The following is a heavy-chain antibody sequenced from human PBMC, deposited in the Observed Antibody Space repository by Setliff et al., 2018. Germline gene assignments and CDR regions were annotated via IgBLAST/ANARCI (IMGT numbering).Heavy chain of an antibody. D-gene: IGHD3-10*01. Sequence: SETLSLTCTVSGHSISSRYYWGWIRQPPGKGLAWIGSIYHSGSAYYNPSLKGRVTISVDMSKNQFSLKLSSVTAADTAVYYCARLRPERGSGTPDYWGQGTLVTVSS. CDR3: ARLRPERGSGTPDY. CDR1: GHSISSRYY. J-gene: IGHJ4*02. CDR2: IYHSGSA. V-gene: IGHV4-38-2*02.